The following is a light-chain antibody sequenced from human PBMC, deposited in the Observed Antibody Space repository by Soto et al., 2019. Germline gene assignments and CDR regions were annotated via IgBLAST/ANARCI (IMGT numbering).Light chain of an antibody. Sequence: EIVMTQSPGTLSVSPGGRATLSCRASESVNRNLAWYQQRPGQSPRLLLYGASTRATGIPARFSGSGSGTEFTLTITSLQSDDFALYFCQHYNNWPLTFGGGTKVEIK. CDR1: ESVNRN. V-gene: IGKV3-15*01. CDR2: GAS. J-gene: IGKJ4*01. CDR3: QHYNNWPLT.